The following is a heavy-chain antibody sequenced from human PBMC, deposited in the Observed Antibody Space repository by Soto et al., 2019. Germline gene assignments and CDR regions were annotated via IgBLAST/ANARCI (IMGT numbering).Heavy chain of an antibody. CDR2: ITSSSDYT. V-gene: IGHV3-11*05. CDR1: GFTFSAYY. Sequence: QEQLVESGGGLVRPGGSLRLSCAASGFTFSAYYMTWMRQAPGKGLEWVSYITSSSDYTNYAGSVEGRFTISRDNAKNSLYRQMNSLRVVDTAVYYCVREYYYGMDVWSQGTTVTVSS. CDR3: VREYYYGMDV. J-gene: IGHJ6*02.